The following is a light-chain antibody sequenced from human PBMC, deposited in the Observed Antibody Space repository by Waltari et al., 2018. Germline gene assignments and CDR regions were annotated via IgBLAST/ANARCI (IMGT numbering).Light chain of an antibody. Sequence: QSALTQPASVSGSPGPSISISCTGTSSDIGVYNYVSWYQPHPGKAPKLMIYEVSNRPSGFSNRFSGYQADNSASLTISGLQAEDEADYYWSSYTSSSTWVFGGGTKLTVL. J-gene: IGLJ3*02. CDR2: EVS. CDR1: SSDIGVYNY. CDR3: SSYTSSSTWV. V-gene: IGLV2-14*01.